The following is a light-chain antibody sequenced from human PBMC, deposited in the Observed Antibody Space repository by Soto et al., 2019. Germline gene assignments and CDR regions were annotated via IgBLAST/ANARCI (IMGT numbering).Light chain of an antibody. CDR2: GTS. Sequence: SLSAVSATVGDRVTXXXXASQSVNRWLAWYQQKPGKAPKLLIYGTSILESGVPSRFGGSRYGTEFTLTISSFQADDGAIDNCEHYKSLPRPFG. CDR3: EHYKSLPRP. J-gene: IGKJ2*01. CDR1: QSVNRW. V-gene: IGKV1-5*03.